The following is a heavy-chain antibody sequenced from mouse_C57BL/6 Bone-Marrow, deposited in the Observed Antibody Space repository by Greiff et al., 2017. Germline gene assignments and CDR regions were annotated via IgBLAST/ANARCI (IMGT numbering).Heavy chain of an antibody. D-gene: IGHD1-1*01. V-gene: IGHV5-4*01. CDR3: ARELYYGSSFYWYFDV. CDR1: GFTFSSYA. J-gene: IGHJ1*03. Sequence: EVQLQESGGGLVKPGGSLKLSCAASGFTFSSYAMSWVRQTPEKRLEWVATISDGGSYTYYPDNVKGRFTISRDNAKNNLYLQMSHLKSEDTAMYYCARELYYGSSFYWYFDVWGTGTTVTVSS. CDR2: ISDGGSYT.